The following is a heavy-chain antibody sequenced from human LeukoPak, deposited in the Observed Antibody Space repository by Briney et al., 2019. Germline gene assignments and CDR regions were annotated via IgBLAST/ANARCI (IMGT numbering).Heavy chain of an antibody. CDR1: GFTFSSYG. D-gene: IGHD2-2*01. Sequence: GGSLRLSCAASGFTFSSYGMHWVRQAPGKGLEWVAVIWYDGSNKHYADSVKGRFTISRDNSKNTLYLQMNSLRAEDTAVYYCARDGARYCSSTSCYGNDYYYYGMDVWGQGTTVTVSS. CDR2: IWYDGSNK. CDR3: ARDGARYCSSTSCYGNDYYYYGMDV. V-gene: IGHV3-33*01. J-gene: IGHJ6*02.